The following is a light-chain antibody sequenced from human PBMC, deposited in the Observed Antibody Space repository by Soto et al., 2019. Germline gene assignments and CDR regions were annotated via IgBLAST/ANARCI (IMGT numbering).Light chain of an antibody. CDR3: QQSYNGYN. J-gene: IGKJ2*01. CDR1: QNIRSY. Sequence: DIQMTQSPSSLSASVGDRVTITCRASQNIRSYLDWYQQKPGKAPKLLIYFGSKLQSGLPSRFSGSGAGTDFPLTISSPQPEDFATYDFQQSYNGYNFGPGTKLEIK. V-gene: IGKV1-39*01. CDR2: FGS.